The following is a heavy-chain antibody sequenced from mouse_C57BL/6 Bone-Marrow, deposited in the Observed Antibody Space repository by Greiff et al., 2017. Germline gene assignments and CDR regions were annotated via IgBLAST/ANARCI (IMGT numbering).Heavy chain of an antibody. CDR3: ARPYYYGSSYWYFDV. CDR2: IDPEDGET. CDR1: GFNIKDYY. D-gene: IGHD1-1*01. Sequence: VQLQQSGAELVKPGASVKLSCTASGFNIKDYYMHWVKQTTEQGLEWIGRIDPEDGETKSAPKFQCKATITADTSSNTAYLQRNILTSEDTAFYYCARPYYYGSSYWYFDVWGTGTTVTVSS. J-gene: IGHJ1*03. V-gene: IGHV14-2*01.